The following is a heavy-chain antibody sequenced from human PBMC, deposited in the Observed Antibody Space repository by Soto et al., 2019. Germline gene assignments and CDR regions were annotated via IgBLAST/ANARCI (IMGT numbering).Heavy chain of an antibody. CDR2: ISYDENNK. V-gene: IGHV3-30*18. Sequence: QVQLVESGGGVVQPGRSLRLSCAASGFTFSTYGIHWVRQAPGKGLEWVALISYDENNKYYADSVKGRFTISRDNSKNPRYLQMNSVRAEDTAVSYRAQGCCGASCYYYGMAVWGQGTTVTVSS. CDR3: AQGCCGASCYYYGMAV. D-gene: IGHD2-15*01. CDR1: GFTFSTYG. J-gene: IGHJ6*02.